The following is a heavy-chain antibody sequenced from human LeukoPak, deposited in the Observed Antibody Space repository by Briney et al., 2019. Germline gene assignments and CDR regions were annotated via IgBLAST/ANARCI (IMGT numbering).Heavy chain of an antibody. CDR2: INPSGGST. CDR1: GYTFTSYY. CDR3: VRGEPFDY. D-gene: IGHD1-26*01. J-gene: IGHJ4*02. V-gene: IGHV1-46*01. Sequence: EASVKVSCKASGYTFTSYYMHWVRQAPGQGLEWMGIINPSGGSTSYAQKFQGRVTITADESTSTAYMELSSLRSEDTAVYYCVRGEPFDYWGQGTLVTVSS.